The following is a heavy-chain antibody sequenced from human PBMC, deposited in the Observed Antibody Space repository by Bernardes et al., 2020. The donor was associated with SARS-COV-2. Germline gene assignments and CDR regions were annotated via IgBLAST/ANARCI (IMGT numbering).Heavy chain of an antibody. CDR3: ARILSITIFGVVIIPAAFDI. V-gene: IGHV4-59*01. CDR1: GGSISSYY. J-gene: IGHJ3*02. D-gene: IGHD3-3*01. CDR2: IYYSGST. Sequence: SETLSLTCTVSGGSISSYYWSWIRQPPGKGLEWIGYIYYSGSTNYNPSLKSRVTISVDTSKNQFSLKLSSVTAADTAVYYCARILSITIFGVVIIPAAFDIWGQGKMVTVSS.